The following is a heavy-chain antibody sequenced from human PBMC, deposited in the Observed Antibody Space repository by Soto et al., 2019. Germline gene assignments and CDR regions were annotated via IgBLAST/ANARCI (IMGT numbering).Heavy chain of an antibody. CDR1: GGSIINEDYY. CDR3: ARATAYCGRTSCYPFDY. D-gene: IGHD2-21*01. Sequence: SETLSLTCTVSGGSIINEDYYWSWIRQPPGKGLEWLGRVQYSGATYYNPSLRSRLTMSMDWSRNQFSLRLTSVTAADTAMYYCARATAYCGRTSCYPFDYWGQGTLVTVSS. V-gene: IGHV4-30-4*01. CDR2: VQYSGAT. J-gene: IGHJ4*02.